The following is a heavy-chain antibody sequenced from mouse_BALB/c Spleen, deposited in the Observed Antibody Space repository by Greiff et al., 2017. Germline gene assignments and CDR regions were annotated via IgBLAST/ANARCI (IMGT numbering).Heavy chain of an antibody. CDR2: ISSGSSTI. V-gene: IGHV5-17*02. CDR3: ARSGPYGSSPFDY. CDR1: GFTFSSFG. J-gene: IGHJ2*01. D-gene: IGHD1-1*01. Sequence: EVMLVESGGGLVQPGGSRKLSCAASGFTFSSFGMHWVRQAPEKGLEWVAYISSGSSTIYYADTVKGRFTISRDNPKNTLFLQMTSLRSEDTAMYYCARSGPYGSSPFDYWGQGTTLTVSS.